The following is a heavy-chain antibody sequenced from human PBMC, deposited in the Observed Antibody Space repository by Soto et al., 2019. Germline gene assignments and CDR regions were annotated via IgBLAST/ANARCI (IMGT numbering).Heavy chain of an antibody. CDR2: INSDGSST. CDR1: GFTFSSYW. D-gene: IGHD2-8*01. CDR3: ARDLILIAGYYYYGMDV. Sequence: GGSLRLSCAASGFTFSSYWMHWVRQAPGKGLVWVSRINSDGSSTSYADSVKGRFTISRDNAKNTLYLQMNSLRAEDTAVYYCARDLILIAGYYYYGMDVWGQGTTVTVSS. V-gene: IGHV3-74*01. J-gene: IGHJ6*02.